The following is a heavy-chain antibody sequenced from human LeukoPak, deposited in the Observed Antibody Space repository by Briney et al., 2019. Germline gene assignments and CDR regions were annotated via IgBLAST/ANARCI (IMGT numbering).Heavy chain of an antibody. V-gene: IGHV4-59*01. Sequence: SETLSLTCIVSGDSMSGYYWSWIRQPPGKGLEWIGYIYYSGSTHSHPSLMSRVTISVDTSKNQFSLKLSSVTAADTAVYYCARGVGIVPAASDWFDPWGQGTLVTVSS. CDR3: ARGVGIVPAASDWFDP. J-gene: IGHJ5*02. CDR2: IYYSGST. D-gene: IGHD2-2*01. CDR1: GDSMSGYY.